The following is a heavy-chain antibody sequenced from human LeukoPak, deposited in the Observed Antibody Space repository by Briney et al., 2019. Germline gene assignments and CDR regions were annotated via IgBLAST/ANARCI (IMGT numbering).Heavy chain of an antibody. J-gene: IGHJ4*02. D-gene: IGHD4-17*01. CDR3: ARGVIGDRTETPGFFDC. CDR1: VGSFSGYY. CDR2: INRSGRT. V-gene: IGHV4-34*01. Sequence: SETLSLTCAVYVGSFSGYYWSWIRQAPGKGLEWIGEINRSGRTNYNPSLKSRVTISVDTSKNQFSLKLYSMTAADTAVYYCARGVIGDRTETPGFFDCWGQGNLVSVSS.